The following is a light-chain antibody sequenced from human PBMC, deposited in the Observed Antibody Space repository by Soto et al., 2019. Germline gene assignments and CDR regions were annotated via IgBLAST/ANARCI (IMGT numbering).Light chain of an antibody. CDR1: SSNIGGNS. CDR3: GSWDSRLSDYV. V-gene: IGLV1-51*01. Sequence: QSVLTQPPSVSAAPGQKFTISCSGSSSNIGGNSVSWYQQLPGTAPKLLIYDDNKRPSGIPDRFSGSKSGTSATLGITGFQTGDEADHYCGSWDSRLSDYVFGNGTKVTV. CDR2: DDN. J-gene: IGLJ1*01.